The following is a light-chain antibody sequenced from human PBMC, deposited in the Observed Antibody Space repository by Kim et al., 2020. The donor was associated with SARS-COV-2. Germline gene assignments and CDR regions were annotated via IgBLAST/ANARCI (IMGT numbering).Light chain of an antibody. V-gene: IGKV1-39*01. J-gene: IGKJ3*01. Sequence: ASVGDRVTITCRTNHRITSYVNWYQHKPGRAPILLISAASNLQGGVPSRFSGSGSKTDFTITISSMQPEDFATYFCQQSYITPFTFGPGTKVDIK. CDR1: HRITSY. CDR3: QQSYITPFT. CDR2: AAS.